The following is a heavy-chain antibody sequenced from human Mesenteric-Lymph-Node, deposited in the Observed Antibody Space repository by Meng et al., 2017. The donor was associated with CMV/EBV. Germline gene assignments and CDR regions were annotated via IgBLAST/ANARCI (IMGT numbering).Heavy chain of an antibody. CDR2: ISSNGGST. V-gene: IGHV3-64*02. D-gene: IGHD3-22*01. J-gene: IGHJ4*02. CDR3: AGGGGYLIDS. Sequence: GESLKISCAASGFTFSSYAMHWVRQAPGKGLEYVSAISSNGGSTYYADSVKGRFTISRDNSKNTLYLQMGSLRAEDMAVFYCAGGGGYLIDSWGQGTLVTVSS. CDR1: GFTFSSYA.